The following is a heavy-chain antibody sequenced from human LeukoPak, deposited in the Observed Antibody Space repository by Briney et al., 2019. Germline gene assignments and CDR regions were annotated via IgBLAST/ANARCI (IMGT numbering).Heavy chain of an antibody. D-gene: IGHD3-10*01. Sequence: GSLRHSCAASGFTVSSNYMSWIRQPPGKGLEWIGEINHSGSTNYNPSLKSRVTISVDTSKNQFSLKLSSVTAADTAVYYCARGDWFGGRRFDYWGQGTLVTVSS. V-gene: IGHV4-34*01. J-gene: IGHJ4*02. CDR2: INHSGST. CDR1: GFTVSSNY. CDR3: ARGDWFGGRRFDY.